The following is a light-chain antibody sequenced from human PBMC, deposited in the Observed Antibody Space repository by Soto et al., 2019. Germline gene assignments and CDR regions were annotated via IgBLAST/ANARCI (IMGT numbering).Light chain of an antibody. CDR3: QQYNST. V-gene: IGKV1-5*03. CDR1: QSISNW. Sequence: DIQMTQSPSTLSASVGDRVTITCRASQSISNWLAWYQQKPGKAPKLLIYKASNLESGVPSKLSGSGSGTEFTLTISWLQPDDFATYYCQQYNSTFGQGTKLEIK. J-gene: IGKJ2*01. CDR2: KAS.